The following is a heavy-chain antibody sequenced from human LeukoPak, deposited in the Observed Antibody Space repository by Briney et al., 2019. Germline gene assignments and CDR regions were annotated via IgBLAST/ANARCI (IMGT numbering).Heavy chain of an antibody. CDR2: ISGSGGST. J-gene: IGHJ6*02. CDR3: AKASPAAIYYYYYGMDV. Sequence: GGSLRLSCAASGFTFSSYAMSWVRQAPGKGLEWVSAISGSGGSTYYADSVKGRFTISRDNSKNTLYLQMNSLRAEDTAVYYCAKASPAAIYYYYYGMDVWGQGTTVTVSS. CDR1: GFTFSSYA. V-gene: IGHV3-23*01. D-gene: IGHD2-2*01.